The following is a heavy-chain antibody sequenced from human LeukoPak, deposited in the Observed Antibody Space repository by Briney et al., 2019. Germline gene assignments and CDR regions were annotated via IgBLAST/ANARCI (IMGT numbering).Heavy chain of an antibody. D-gene: IGHD5-12*01. CDR1: GFIFSSYS. CDR2: INHSGST. J-gene: IGHJ4*02. V-gene: IGHV4-34*01. Sequence: GSLRLSCAASGFIFSSYSMNWVRQPPGKGLEWIGEINHSGSTNYNPSLKSRVTISVDTSKNQFSLKLSSVTAADTAVYYCARGLIVATTTNWFDYWGQGTLVTVSS. CDR3: ARGLIVATTTNWFDY.